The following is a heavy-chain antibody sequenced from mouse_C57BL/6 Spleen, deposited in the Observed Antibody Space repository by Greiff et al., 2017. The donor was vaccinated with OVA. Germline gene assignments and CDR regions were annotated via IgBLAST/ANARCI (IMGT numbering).Heavy chain of an antibody. V-gene: IGHV5-9-1*02. CDR2: ISSGGDYI. Sequence: EVKLVESGEGLVKPGGSLKLSCAASGFTFSSYAMSWVRQTPEKRLEWVAYISSGGDYIYYADTVKGRFTISRDNARNTLYLQMSSLKSEDTAMYYCTRAYGSDYFDYWGQGTTLTVSS. J-gene: IGHJ2*01. CDR1: GFTFSSYA. D-gene: IGHD1-1*01. CDR3: TRAYGSDYFDY.